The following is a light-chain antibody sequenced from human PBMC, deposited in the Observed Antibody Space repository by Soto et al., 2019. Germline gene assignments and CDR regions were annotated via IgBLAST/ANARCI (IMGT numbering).Light chain of an antibody. Sequence: QSALTQPRSVSGSPGQSVTISCTGTSNDVGDYIYVSWYQQHPGKAPKLMIYDVTKRPSGVPDRFSGSKSGNTASLTISGLQAEDEADYYCCAYAGSYTYVFGTWTKLTVL. V-gene: IGLV2-11*01. CDR2: DVT. CDR3: CAYAGSYTYV. CDR1: SNDVGDYIY. J-gene: IGLJ1*01.